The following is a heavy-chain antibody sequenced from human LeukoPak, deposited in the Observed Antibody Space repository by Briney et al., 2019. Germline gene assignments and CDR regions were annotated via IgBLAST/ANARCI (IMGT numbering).Heavy chain of an antibody. CDR2: IRYDGSNK. J-gene: IGHJ4*02. CDR1: GFTFSSYG. V-gene: IGHV3-30*02. CDR3: AKGVRFLEWLLRYYFDY. D-gene: IGHD3-3*01. Sequence: GGSLRLSCAASGFTFSSYGMHWVRQAPGKGLEWVAFIRYDGSNKYYADSVKGRFTISRDNSKNTLYLQMNSLRAEDTAVYYCAKGVRFLEWLLRYYFDYWGQGTLVTASS.